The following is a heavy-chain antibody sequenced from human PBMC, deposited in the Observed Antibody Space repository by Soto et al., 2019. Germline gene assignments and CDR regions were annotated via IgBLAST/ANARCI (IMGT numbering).Heavy chain of an antibody. CDR3: ARDRGGFDY. V-gene: IGHV3-30-3*01. CDR2: ISYDGSNK. J-gene: IGHJ4*02. D-gene: IGHD3-10*01. CDR1: GFTFSSYA. Sequence: QVQLVESGGGVVQPGRSLRLSCAASGFTFSSYAMHWVRQAPGKGLEWVAVISYDGSNKYYADSVKGRFTISRDNSKNTLYLQMNSLGAEDTAVYYCARDRGGFDYWGQGTLVTVSS.